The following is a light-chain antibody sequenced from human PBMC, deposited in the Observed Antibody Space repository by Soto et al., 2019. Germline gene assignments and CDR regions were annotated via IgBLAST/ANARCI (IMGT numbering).Light chain of an antibody. CDR1: SSDVGCSNY. CDR3: SSYTTSSTLDVV. J-gene: IGLJ2*01. V-gene: IGLV2-14*01. CDR2: DVS. Sequence: QSALTQPASVSGSPGQSITISCTGTSSDVGCSNYVSWYQQHPGKAPKLMIYDVSNRPSGVSNRFSASNSGNTASLTISGVLAADDDDYYCSSYTTSSTLDVVFGGGTKLTVL.